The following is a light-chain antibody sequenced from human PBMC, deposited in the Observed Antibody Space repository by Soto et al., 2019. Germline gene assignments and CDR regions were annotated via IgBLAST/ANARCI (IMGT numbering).Light chain of an antibody. CDR1: SSDVGYYNY. J-gene: IGLJ3*02. CDR2: EVS. V-gene: IGLV2-14*01. Sequence: QSALTQPASVSGSPGQSITISCTGTSSDVGYYNYVSWYQHHPGKVPKLIIYEVSNRSSRISNRFSGSKSGNTASLTISGLQAEDEADYYCTSYTTSSTQVFGGGTKLTVL. CDR3: TSYTTSSTQV.